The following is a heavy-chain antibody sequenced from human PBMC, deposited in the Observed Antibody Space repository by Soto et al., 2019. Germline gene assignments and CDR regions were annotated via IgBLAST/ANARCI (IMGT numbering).Heavy chain of an antibody. V-gene: IGHV3-23*01. CDR3: ATPIIDILTGYYSPAEIYYYYYGMDV. CDR2: ISGSGGST. CDR1: GFTFSSYA. J-gene: IGHJ6*02. Sequence: GGSLRLSCAASGFTFSSYAMSWVRQAPGKGLEWVSAISGSGGSTYYADSVKGRFTISRDNSKNTLYLQMNSLRAEDTAVYYCATPIIDILTGYYSPAEIYYYYYGMDVWGQGTTVTVSS. D-gene: IGHD3-9*01.